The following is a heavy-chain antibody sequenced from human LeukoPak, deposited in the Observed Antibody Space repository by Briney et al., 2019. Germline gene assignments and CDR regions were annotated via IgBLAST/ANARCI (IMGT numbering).Heavy chain of an antibody. CDR1: GGSISSSSYY. Sequence: TPSETLSLTCTVSGGSISSSSYYWGWLRQPPGKGLEWIGSIYYSGSTYYNPSLKSRVTISVDTSKNQFSLKLSSVTAADTAVYYCARELRDGYNTDFFDYWGQGTLVTVSS. V-gene: IGHV4-39*07. D-gene: IGHD5-24*01. J-gene: IGHJ4*02. CDR3: ARELRDGYNTDFFDY. CDR2: IYYSGST.